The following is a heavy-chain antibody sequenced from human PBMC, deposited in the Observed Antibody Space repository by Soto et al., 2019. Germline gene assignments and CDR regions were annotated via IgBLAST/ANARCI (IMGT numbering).Heavy chain of an antibody. J-gene: IGHJ4*01. CDR3: TTDSYISMVVVRFDY. Sequence: EVQLVESGGGLVEPGGSLRLSCAGSGFPFSNAWINWVRHVTGKGLEWVGRIKSRALGGTTDFAAPVRGRFAMTRDDSRNLAYMQMNSLHTEDTAVYYCTTDSYISMVVVRFDYWGHGSLVTGSS. V-gene: IGHV3-15*07. D-gene: IGHD3-22*01. CDR1: GFPFSNAW. CDR2: IKSRALGGTT.